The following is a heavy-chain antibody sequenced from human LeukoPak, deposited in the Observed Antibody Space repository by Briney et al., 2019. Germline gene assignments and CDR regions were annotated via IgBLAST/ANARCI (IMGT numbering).Heavy chain of an antibody. V-gene: IGHV3-30-3*01. CDR1: GFTFSSYA. CDR2: ISYDGSNK. J-gene: IGHJ4*02. CDR3: ARIITETTD. D-gene: IGHD1-7*01. Sequence: GGSLRLSCAASGFTFSSYAMHWVRQAPGKGLEWVAVISYDGSNKYYADSVKGRFTISRDNSKNTLYLQMNSLRAEDTAVYYCARIITETTDWGQGTLVTVSS.